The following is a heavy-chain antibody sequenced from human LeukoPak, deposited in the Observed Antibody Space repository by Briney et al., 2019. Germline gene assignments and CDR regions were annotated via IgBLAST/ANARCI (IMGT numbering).Heavy chain of an antibody. D-gene: IGHD6-13*01. CDR1: GGSFSGYY. J-gene: IGHJ4*02. V-gene: IGHV4-34*01. CDR3: ARRAAAGTGY. CDR2: INHSGST. Sequence: PSETLPLTCAVYGGSFSGYYWSWIRQPPGKGLEWIGEINHSGSTNYNPSLKSRVTISVDTSKNQFSLKLSSVTAADTAVYYCARRAAAGTGYWGQGTLVTVSS.